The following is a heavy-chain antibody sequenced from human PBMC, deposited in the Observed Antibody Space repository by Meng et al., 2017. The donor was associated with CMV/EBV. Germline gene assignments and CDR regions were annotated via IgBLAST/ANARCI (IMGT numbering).Heavy chain of an antibody. CDR1: GFNFRNAW. V-gene: IGHV3-15*01. J-gene: IGHJ4*02. Sequence: LYCAASGFNFRNAWMRWVRQAPGKGLEWVSRIKSKTDGGTTDYAAPVKGRFTISRDDSKNTLYLQMNSLKTEDTAVYYCSRGITMSYWGQGTLVTVSS. D-gene: IGHD3-22*01. CDR2: IKSKTDGGTT. CDR3: SRGITMSY.